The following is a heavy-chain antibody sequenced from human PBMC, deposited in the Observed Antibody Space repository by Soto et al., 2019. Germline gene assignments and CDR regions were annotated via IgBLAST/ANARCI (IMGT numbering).Heavy chain of an antibody. CDR2: ISYSRAT. J-gene: IGHJ4*02. Sequence: PSETLSLTCSVSSGSLTSSNYYWGWIRQPPGKGLQWIGSISYSRATYYHPSLRSRVTISILTSKSQFSLKLTSVGAADTARYFCARHFPTHDNRGSFQYYFDSWGQGALVTVSS. D-gene: IGHD1-26*01. CDR1: SGSLTSSNYY. V-gene: IGHV4-39*01. CDR3: ARHFPTHDNRGSFQYYFDS.